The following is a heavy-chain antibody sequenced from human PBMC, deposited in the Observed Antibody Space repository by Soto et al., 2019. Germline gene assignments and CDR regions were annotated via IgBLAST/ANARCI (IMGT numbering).Heavy chain of an antibody. D-gene: IGHD4-17*01. J-gene: IGHJ6*03. V-gene: IGHV4-59*08. CDR2: IYYSGST. CDR3: ARHYGDYLGYYYYYMDV. Sequence: ASETLSLTCTVSCGSISSYYLSWVRQPPRKGLEWIGYIYYSGSTNYNPSLKSRVTISVDTSKNQFSLKLSSVTAADTAVYYCARHYGDYLGYYYYYMDVWGKGTTVTVSS. CDR1: CGSISSYY.